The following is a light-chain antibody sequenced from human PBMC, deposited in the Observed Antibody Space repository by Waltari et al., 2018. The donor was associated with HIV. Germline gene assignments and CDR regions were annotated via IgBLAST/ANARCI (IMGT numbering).Light chain of an antibody. V-gene: IGLV1-40*01. J-gene: IGLJ1*01. CDR1: SSNIGAGFD. Sequence: QSVLTQPPSVSGAPGQRVTISCTGRSSNIGAGFDVHWYQQLPGTAPKLLIYGNSKRPSGVPDRFSGSKSGTSASLAITGLQAEDEADYYCQSYDSSLSGNYVFGTGTKVTVL. CDR3: QSYDSSLSGNYV. CDR2: GNS.